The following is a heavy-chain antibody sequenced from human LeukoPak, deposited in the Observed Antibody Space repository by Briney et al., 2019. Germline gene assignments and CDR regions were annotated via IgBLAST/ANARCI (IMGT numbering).Heavy chain of an antibody. CDR3: ARVDYDSSGFRGWFDP. D-gene: IGHD3-22*01. CDR2: IYYSGST. J-gene: IGHJ5*02. CDR1: GGSISSYY. V-gene: IGHV4-59*01. Sequence: SETLSLTCTVSGGSISSYYWSWIRQPPGKGLEWIGYIYYSGSTNYNPSLKSRVTISVDTSKNQFSLKLSSVTAADTAVYYCARVDYDSSGFRGWFDPWGQGTQVTVSS.